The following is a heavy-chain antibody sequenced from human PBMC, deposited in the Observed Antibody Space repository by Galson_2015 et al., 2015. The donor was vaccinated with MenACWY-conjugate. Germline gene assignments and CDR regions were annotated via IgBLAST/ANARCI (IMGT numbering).Heavy chain of an antibody. CDR3: AKTRVASIYVVS. Sequence: SLRHSCAASGFIFNTYWMHWVRQAPGKGLEWVSRIYPGGSSTNYADSVKDRFTISRDNAKNTLYLQMNSLRPEDTSVFYCAKTRVASIYVVSWGQGAVYSVAS. D-gene: IGHD2-15*01. V-gene: IGHV3-74*01. J-gene: IGHJ4*02. CDR1: GFIFNTYW. CDR2: IYPGGSST.